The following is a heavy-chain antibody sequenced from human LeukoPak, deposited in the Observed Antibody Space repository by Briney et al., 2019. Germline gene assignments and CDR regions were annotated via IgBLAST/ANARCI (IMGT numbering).Heavy chain of an antibody. D-gene: IGHD6-13*01. Sequence: PSETLSLTCAVYGGSFSGYYWSWIRQPPGKGLEWIGEINHSGSTNYNPSLKSRVTIPVDTSKNQLSLKLSSVTAADTAVYYCARGVFVRSSSWYEGYYYYYGMDVWGKGTTVTVSS. CDR3: ARGVFVRSSSWYEGYYYYYGMDV. CDR2: INHSGST. V-gene: IGHV4-34*01. J-gene: IGHJ6*04. CDR1: GGSFSGYY.